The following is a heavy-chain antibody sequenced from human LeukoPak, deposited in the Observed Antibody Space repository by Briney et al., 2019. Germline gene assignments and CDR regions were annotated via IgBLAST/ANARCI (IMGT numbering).Heavy chain of an antibody. J-gene: IGHJ4*02. V-gene: IGHV3-53*01. CDR1: GFTVSSNY. CDR2: IYSGGST. D-gene: IGHD3-3*01. Sequence: PGGSLRLSCAASGFTVSSNYMSWVRQAPGKGLEWVSVIYSGGSTYYADSVKGRFTIPRDNSKNTLYLQMNSLRAEDTAVYYCASDFWSGYDYFDYWGQGTLVTVSS. CDR3: ASDFWSGYDYFDY.